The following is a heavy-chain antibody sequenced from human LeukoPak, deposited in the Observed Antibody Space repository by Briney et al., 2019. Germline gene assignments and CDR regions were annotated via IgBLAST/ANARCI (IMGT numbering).Heavy chain of an antibody. CDR1: VGFISSGVYC. CDR2: IYYSGST. V-gene: IGHV4-31*03. J-gene: IGHJ4*02. D-gene: IGHD4-17*01. CDR3: ARGVMTTVTYFDY. Sequence: SQTLSLTCTVSVGFISSGVYCWSWIRQHPGKGLEWIGYIYYSGSTYYNPSVKSRVTISVDTYKNQFSLKLSSVTAADTAVYYCARGVMTTVTYFDYWGQGTLVTVSS.